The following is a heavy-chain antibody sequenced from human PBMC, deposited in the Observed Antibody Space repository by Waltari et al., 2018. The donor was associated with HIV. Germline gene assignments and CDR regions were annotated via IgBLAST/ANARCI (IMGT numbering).Heavy chain of an antibody. D-gene: IGHD1-26*01. CDR1: AYTFSGYY. CDR3: ARDGSDRNRWYYFDY. V-gene: IGHV1-2*02. J-gene: IGHJ4*02. CDR2: INPNTGDT. Sequence: QVQLVQSGAEVTKPGASVTVSSKASAYTFSGYYMHGVRQAPGQRLEWMGRINPNTGDTNYAQKFQGRVTMTRDTSISTAYMELSRLRSDDTALYYCARDGSDRNRWYYFDYWGQGTLVTVSS.